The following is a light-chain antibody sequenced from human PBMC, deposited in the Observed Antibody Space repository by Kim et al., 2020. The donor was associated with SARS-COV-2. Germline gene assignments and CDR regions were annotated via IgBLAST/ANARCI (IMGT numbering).Light chain of an antibody. V-gene: IGLV2-14*03. CDR3: SSYTSSSTQV. J-gene: IGLJ2*01. Sequence: GQSITISCTGTSSDVGGHNYVSWYQQHPGKAPKLMIYDVSNRPSGVSNRFSGSKSGNTASLTISGLQAEDEADYYCSSYTSSSTQVFGGGTQLTVL. CDR1: SSDVGGHNY. CDR2: DVS.